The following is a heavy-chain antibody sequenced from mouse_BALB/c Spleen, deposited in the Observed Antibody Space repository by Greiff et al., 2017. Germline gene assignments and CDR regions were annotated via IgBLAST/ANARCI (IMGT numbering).Heavy chain of an antibody. V-gene: IGHV5-12-2*01. CDR1: GFTFSSYT. J-gene: IGHJ2*01. Sequence: EVMLVESGGGLVQPGGSLKLSCAASGFTFSSYTMSWVRQTPEKRLEWVAYISNGGGSTYYPDTVKGRFTISRDNAKNTLYLQMSSLKSEDTAMYYCARVTTASYYFDYWGQGTTLTVSS. D-gene: IGHD1-2*01. CDR2: ISNGGGST. CDR3: ARVTTASYYFDY.